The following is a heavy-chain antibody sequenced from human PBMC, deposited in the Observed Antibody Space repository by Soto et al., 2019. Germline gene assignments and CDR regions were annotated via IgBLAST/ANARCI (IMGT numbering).Heavy chain of an antibody. CDR1: GYTFTGYY. Sequence: GASVKVSCKASGYTFTGYYMHWVRQAPGQGLEWMGWINPNSGGTNYAQKFQGWVTMTRDTSISTAYMELSRLRSDDTAVYYCAMSNATSGYSYGPHPFDYWGQGTLVTVSS. V-gene: IGHV1-2*04. D-gene: IGHD5-18*01. CDR2: INPNSGGT. J-gene: IGHJ4*02. CDR3: AMSNATSGYSYGPHPFDY.